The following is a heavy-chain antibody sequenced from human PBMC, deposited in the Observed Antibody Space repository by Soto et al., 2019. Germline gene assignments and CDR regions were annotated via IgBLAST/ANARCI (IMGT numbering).Heavy chain of an antibody. CDR3: ARESRSRMVTLGMDV. J-gene: IGHJ6*02. D-gene: IGHD5-18*01. Sequence: ASVKVSCKASGYTFTSYGISWVRQAPGQGLEWMGWISAYNGNTNYAQKLQGRVTMTTDTSTSTAYMGLRSLRSDDTAVYYCARESRSRMVTLGMDVWGQGTTVTVSS. CDR2: ISAYNGNT. V-gene: IGHV1-18*01. CDR1: GYTFTSYG.